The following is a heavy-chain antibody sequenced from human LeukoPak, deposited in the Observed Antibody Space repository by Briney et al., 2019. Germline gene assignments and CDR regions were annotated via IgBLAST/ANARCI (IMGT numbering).Heavy chain of an antibody. CDR2: IYSGGST. Sequence: GGSLRLSCAASGFTVSSNYMSRVRQAPGKGLEWVSVIYSGGSTYYADSVKGRFTISRDNSKNTLYLQMNSLRAEDTAVYYCARYYYDSSGYHWFDPWGQGTLVTVSS. D-gene: IGHD3-22*01. J-gene: IGHJ5*02. V-gene: IGHV3-53*01. CDR3: ARYYYDSSGYHWFDP. CDR1: GFTVSSNY.